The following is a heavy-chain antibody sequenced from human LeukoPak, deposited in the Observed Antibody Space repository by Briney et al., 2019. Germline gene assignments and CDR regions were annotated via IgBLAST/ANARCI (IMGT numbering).Heavy chain of an antibody. V-gene: IGHV3-23*01. CDR3: AKQFLETN. CDR1: GFRFSTYA. D-gene: IGHD1/OR15-1a*01. J-gene: IGHJ4*02. CDR2: INAVDTNT. Sequence: GGFLRLSCAASGFRFSTYAMTWVRQAPGKGLEYVSTINAVDTNTYYADSVKGRFTVSRDNSKNTLYLQMNSLRVDDTAVYYCAKQFLETNWGQGTLVTVSS.